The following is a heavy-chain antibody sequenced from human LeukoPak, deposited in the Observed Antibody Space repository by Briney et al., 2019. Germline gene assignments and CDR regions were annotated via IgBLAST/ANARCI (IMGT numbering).Heavy chain of an antibody. Sequence: PGRSLRLSCAASGFTFSNFAMNWVRQAPGKGLEWVSTISGSGGSTYYADSVKGRFTISRDNSKNTLYLQMNSLRAEDTAVYYCAKMVHTEQWLVPFDYWGQGTLVTVSS. D-gene: IGHD6-19*01. CDR2: ISGSGGST. CDR3: AKMVHTEQWLVPFDY. J-gene: IGHJ4*02. CDR1: GFTFSNFA. V-gene: IGHV3-23*01.